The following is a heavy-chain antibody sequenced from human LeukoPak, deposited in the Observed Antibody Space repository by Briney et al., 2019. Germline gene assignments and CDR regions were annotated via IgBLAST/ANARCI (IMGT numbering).Heavy chain of an antibody. CDR3: ARGGGYCSSTSCYTGIIRGWFDP. CDR1: GYTFTSYG. Sequence: GVSVKVSCKASGYTFTSYGISWVRQAPGQGHEWMGWISAYNGNTNYAQKLQGRVTMTTDTSTSTAYMELRSLRSDDTAVYYCARGGGYCSSTSCYTGIIRGWFDPWGQGTLVTVSS. D-gene: IGHD2-2*02. CDR2: ISAYNGNT. J-gene: IGHJ5*02. V-gene: IGHV1-18*01.